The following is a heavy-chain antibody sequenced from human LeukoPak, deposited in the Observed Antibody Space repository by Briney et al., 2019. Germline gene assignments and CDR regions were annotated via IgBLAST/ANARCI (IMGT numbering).Heavy chain of an antibody. CDR1: GLTFTDYW. J-gene: IGHJ4*02. Sequence: QAGGSLRLSCAVSGLTFTDYWMSWVRQAPGKGLEWVANIKQDGSEKNYVDSVKGRFSISRDNAKNSLYLQMNSLRGDDTAVYYCARGEYYFDSGYWGQGTLVTVSS. CDR2: IKQDGSEK. V-gene: IGHV3-7*03. CDR3: ARGEYYFDSGY. D-gene: IGHD3-22*01.